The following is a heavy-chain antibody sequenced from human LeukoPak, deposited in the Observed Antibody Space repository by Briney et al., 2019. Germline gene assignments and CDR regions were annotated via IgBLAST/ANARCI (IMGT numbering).Heavy chain of an antibody. CDR1: GGSISSYY. Sequence: SETLSLTCTVSGGSISSYYWSWIRQPPGKGLEWIGYIYYSGSTNYNPSLKSRVTISVDTSKNQFSLKLSSVTAADTAVYYCARDRGANYYGSLHLFDYWGQGTLVTVSS. CDR3: ARDRGANYYGSLHLFDY. CDR2: IYYSGST. J-gene: IGHJ4*02. V-gene: IGHV4-59*12. D-gene: IGHD3-10*01.